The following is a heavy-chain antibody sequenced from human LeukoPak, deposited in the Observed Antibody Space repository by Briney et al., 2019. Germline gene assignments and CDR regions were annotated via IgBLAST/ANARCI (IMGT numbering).Heavy chain of an antibody. CDR1: GFTFSSYG. J-gene: IGHJ5*02. Sequence: GGSLRLSCAASGFTFSSYGMSWVRRAPGKGLEWVSAISGNGGNTYYADSVKGRFTISRDTSNNMLFLQMNSLRAGDTAVYYCAKGGSAGGPNWFDPWGQGTLVTVSS. CDR2: ISGNGGNT. D-gene: IGHD2-15*01. V-gene: IGHV3-23*01. CDR3: AKGGSAGGPNWFDP.